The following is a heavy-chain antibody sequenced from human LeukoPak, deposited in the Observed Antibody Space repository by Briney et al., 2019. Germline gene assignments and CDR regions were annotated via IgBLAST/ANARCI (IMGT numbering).Heavy chain of an antibody. V-gene: IGHV3-9*01. CDR1: EFTFDYFA. D-gene: IGHD3/OR15-3a*01. J-gene: IGHJ4*02. CDR3: AKDTDPWTHRGVDY. CDR2: IDWNSDNT. Sequence: GGSLRLSCAASEFTFDYFAMHWVRQVTGKGLEWVSGIDWNSDNTDYADSVKGSFTISRDNAKNSLFLQMNNLRAEDTALYYCAKDTDPWTHRGVDYWGQGTLVTVSS.